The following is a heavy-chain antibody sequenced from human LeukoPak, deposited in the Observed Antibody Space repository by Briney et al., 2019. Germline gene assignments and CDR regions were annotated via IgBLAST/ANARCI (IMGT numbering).Heavy chain of an antibody. Sequence: GGSLRLSCVASGFTFSIYSMNWVRQAPGKGLEWVSSISGRGGSTYSSGSVKGRFIISRDNSKNTLYLQMNNVRGEDTALYYCVKDRGTTTSTWYGAFDFWGQGALVTVSS. D-gene: IGHD2-15*01. CDR2: ISGRGGST. J-gene: IGHJ4*02. V-gene: IGHV3-23*01. CDR3: VKDRGTTTSTWYGAFDF. CDR1: GFTFSIYS.